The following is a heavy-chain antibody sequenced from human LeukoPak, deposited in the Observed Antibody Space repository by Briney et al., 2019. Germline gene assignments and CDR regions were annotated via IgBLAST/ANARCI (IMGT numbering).Heavy chain of an antibody. Sequence: GGSLRLSCAASGFTFSSYAMSWVRQAPGKGLEWVSAISGSGGSTYYADSVKGRFTISRDNSKNTLYLQMNSLRAEATAVYYCAKGTGSSETSYYYYGMDVWGQGTTVTVSS. V-gene: IGHV3-23*01. CDR2: ISGSGGST. CDR1: GFTFSSYA. D-gene: IGHD1-26*01. CDR3: AKGTGSSETSYYYYGMDV. J-gene: IGHJ6*02.